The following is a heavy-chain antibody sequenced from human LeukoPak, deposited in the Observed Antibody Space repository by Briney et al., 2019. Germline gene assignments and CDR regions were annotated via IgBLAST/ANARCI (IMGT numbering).Heavy chain of an antibody. J-gene: IGHJ5*02. V-gene: IGHV3-23*01. CDR1: GFTFSSYA. D-gene: IGHD4-17*01. CDR3: AKAGPYCGESFEFWFDP. Sequence: GGSLSLSCAASGFTFSSYAMSWVRQAPGKGLEWVSAISGSGGSTYYPAFVRGRFTIPRDNSKNTLYLQMNSLRAEDTAVYYCAKAGPYCGESFEFWFDPWGQGTLVTVSS. CDR2: ISGSGGST.